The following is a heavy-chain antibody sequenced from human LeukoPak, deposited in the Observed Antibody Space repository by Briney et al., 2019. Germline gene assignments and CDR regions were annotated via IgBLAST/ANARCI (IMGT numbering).Heavy chain of an antibody. CDR3: ARGDGKELPHHYMDV. CDR2: INPNSGGT. V-gene: IGHV1-2*02. Sequence: GASVKVSCKASGYTFTGYYMHWVRQAPGQGLEWMGWINPNSGGTNYAQKFQGRVTMTRDTSISTAYMELSRLRSDDTAVYYCARGDGKELPHHYMDVWGKGTTVTVSS. D-gene: IGHD3-10*01. J-gene: IGHJ6*03. CDR1: GYTFTGYY.